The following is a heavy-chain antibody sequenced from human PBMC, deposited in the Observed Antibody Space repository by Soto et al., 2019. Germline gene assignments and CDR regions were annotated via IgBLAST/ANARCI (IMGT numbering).Heavy chain of an antibody. CDR1: DGSFSGYY. Sequence: PSQPLSLTCAVDDGSFSGYYWTWIRQHPGTGLEWIGEINHSGSTNYNPSLKSRVTISVDTSKNQFSLKLTSVTAAYTAVYYCARDKITGLFDYWGQGTLVTVSS. V-gene: IGHV4-34*01. CDR3: ARDKITGLFDY. CDR2: INHSGST. J-gene: IGHJ4*02. D-gene: IGHD2-8*02.